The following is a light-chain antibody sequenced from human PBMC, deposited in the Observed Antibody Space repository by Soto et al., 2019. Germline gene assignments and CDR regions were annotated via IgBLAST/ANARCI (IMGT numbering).Light chain of an antibody. Sequence: QSVLTQPASVSGSPGQSITISCTGTSRDVGAYDYVSWYLQYPDKAPQLLIYYVDHRPSGVSNRFSGSKSGSTASLTISGLQAEDEAHYYCCSSTGISTLLFATGTKVTVL. CDR2: YVD. V-gene: IGLV2-14*03. CDR3: CSSTGISTLL. CDR1: SRDVGAYDY. J-gene: IGLJ1*01.